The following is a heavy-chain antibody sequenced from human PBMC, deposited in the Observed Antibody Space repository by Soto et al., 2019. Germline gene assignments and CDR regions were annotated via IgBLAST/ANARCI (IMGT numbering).Heavy chain of an antibody. CDR1: GGSISNYY. Sequence: QVQLQESGPGLVKPSETLSLTCTVSGGSISNYYWSWIRQPPGKGLEWIGYIYYSGSTNYNPSLKSPVTFSVDTSKNQFSLKLSSVTAADTAVYYCARRYAGNFDYWGQGTLVTVSS. D-gene: IGHD2-8*01. J-gene: IGHJ4*02. V-gene: IGHV4-59*01. CDR3: ARRYAGNFDY. CDR2: IYYSGST.